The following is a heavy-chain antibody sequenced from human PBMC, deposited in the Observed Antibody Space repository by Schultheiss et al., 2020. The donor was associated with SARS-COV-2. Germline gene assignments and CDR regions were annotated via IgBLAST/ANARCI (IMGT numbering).Heavy chain of an antibody. J-gene: IGHJ3*02. CDR3: ARVPYYPGGAFDI. Sequence: SETLSLTFTVSGRSISSYYWSWIRQPPGKGLEWIGYIYYSGSTNYNPSLKSRVTISVDTSKNQFSLKLSSVTAADTAVYYCARVPYYPGGAFDIWGQGTMVTVSS. CDR1: GRSISSYY. CDR2: IYYSGST. V-gene: IGHV4-59*01. D-gene: IGHD1-26*01.